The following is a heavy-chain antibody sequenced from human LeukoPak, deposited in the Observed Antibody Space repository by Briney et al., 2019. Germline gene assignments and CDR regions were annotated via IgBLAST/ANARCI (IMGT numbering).Heavy chain of an antibody. D-gene: IGHD3-16*01. J-gene: IGHJ4*02. CDR2: IIPIFGTA. V-gene: IGHV1-69*13. CDR1: GGTFSSYA. Sequence: GASVKDSCKASGGTFSSYAIGWVRQAPGQGLEWMGGIIPIFGTANYAQKFQGRVTITADESTGTAYMELSSLRSEDTAVYYCAKRNAGLGDPPNSKYFDYWGQGTLVTVSS. CDR3: AKRNAGLGDPPNSKYFDY.